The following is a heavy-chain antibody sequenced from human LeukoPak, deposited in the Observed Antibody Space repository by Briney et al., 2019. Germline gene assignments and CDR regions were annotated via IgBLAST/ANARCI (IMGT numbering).Heavy chain of an antibody. D-gene: IGHD3-22*01. V-gene: IGHV3-23*01. CDR2: ISGSGGST. Sequence: GGSLRLSCAASGFTFSSYVMSWVRQAPGKGLEWVSAISGSGGSTYYADSVKGRFTISRDNSKNTLYLQMNSLRAEDTAVYYCAKDLAYYYDSSGPFDYWGQGTLVTVSS. CDR1: GFTFSSYV. CDR3: AKDLAYYYDSSGPFDY. J-gene: IGHJ4*02.